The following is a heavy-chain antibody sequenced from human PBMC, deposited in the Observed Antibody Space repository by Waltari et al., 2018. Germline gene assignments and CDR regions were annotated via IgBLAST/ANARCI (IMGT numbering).Heavy chain of an antibody. CDR2: IYHNGNT. CDR3: ARVGQQPTRYMDV. D-gene: IGHD6-13*01. J-gene: IGHJ6*03. V-gene: IGHV4-38-2*02. Sequence: QVQLQESGPGLVKPSETLSLTCTVSGYSISSGYYWGWIRQPPGKGLEWIGSIYHNGNTYYNPSIKSQVTISVDTSQNQFSLKLSSVTAADTAVYYCARVGQQPTRYMDVWGKGTTVTVSS. CDR1: GYSISSGYY.